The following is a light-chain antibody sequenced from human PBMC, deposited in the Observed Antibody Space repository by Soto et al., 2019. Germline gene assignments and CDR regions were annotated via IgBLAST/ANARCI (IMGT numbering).Light chain of an antibody. CDR2: AAS. CDR1: QSISDN. CDR3: QQYYSYRWT. Sequence: GAIVPSTCLASQSISDNLNWYRPKPGKAPKLLIYAASTLQSGVPSRFSGSGSGTDFTLTISCLQSEDFATYYCQQYYSYRWTFGQGTKVDIK. V-gene: IGKV1-8*01. J-gene: IGKJ1*01.